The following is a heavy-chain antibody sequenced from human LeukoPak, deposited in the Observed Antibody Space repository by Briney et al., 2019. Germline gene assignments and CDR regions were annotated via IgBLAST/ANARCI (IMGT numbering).Heavy chain of an antibody. CDR2: ISGGGGST. CDR1: GLSFRDA. Sequence: GGSLRLSCAASGLSFRDAWMNWVRQAPGKGLEWVSTISGGGGSTYYADSVKGRFTISRDNSKNTLYLQVNSLRAEDTAVYYCAKGGKWDVTPFDYWGQGTLVTVSS. V-gene: IGHV3-23*01. CDR3: AKGGKWDVTPFDY. J-gene: IGHJ4*02. D-gene: IGHD1-26*01.